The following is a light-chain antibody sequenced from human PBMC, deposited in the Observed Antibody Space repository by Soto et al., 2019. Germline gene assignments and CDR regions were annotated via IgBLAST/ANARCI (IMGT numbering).Light chain of an antibody. CDR3: QQYYDFWT. J-gene: IGKJ1*01. CDR2: SAS. V-gene: IGKV1-5*01. Sequence: DIQMTQSPSTLSASVGDRVTITCRANKSIGDWLAWYQQKPGKAPKPLIYSASSLESGVPSRFSGSASGTKFTLTISRLQPDDFATYYCQQYYDFWTFGQGTKVEI. CDR1: KSIGDW.